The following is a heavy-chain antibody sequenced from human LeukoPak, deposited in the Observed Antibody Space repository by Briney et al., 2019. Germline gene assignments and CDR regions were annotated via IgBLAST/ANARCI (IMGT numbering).Heavy chain of an antibody. D-gene: IGHD1-26*01. CDR1: GYSFTSHY. CDR2: INPSGSST. CDR3: ARDNSVGDVAWWFDP. Sequence: ASVKVSCRASGYSFTSHYMHWVRQAPGQGLEWLGLINPSGSSTLYAQKFQGRVAMTRDMSTTTDYMELSSLRSEDTAVYYCARDNSVGDVAWWFDPWGQGTLVTVSS. J-gene: IGHJ5*02. V-gene: IGHV1-46*01.